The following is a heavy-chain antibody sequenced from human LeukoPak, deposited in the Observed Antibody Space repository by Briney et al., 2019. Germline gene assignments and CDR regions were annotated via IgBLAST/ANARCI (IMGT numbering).Heavy chain of an antibody. CDR1: GGSISSSNW. J-gene: IGHJ3*02. D-gene: IGHD3-22*01. Sequence: SETLSLTCAVSGGSISSSNWWSWVRQPPGKGLEWIGEIYHSGSTNYNPSLKSRVTISVDKSKNQFSLKLSSVTAADTAVYYCAREAYDYYDSSGYSAKGAFDIWGQGTMVTVSS. V-gene: IGHV4-4*02. CDR3: AREAYDYYDSSGYSAKGAFDI. CDR2: IYHSGST.